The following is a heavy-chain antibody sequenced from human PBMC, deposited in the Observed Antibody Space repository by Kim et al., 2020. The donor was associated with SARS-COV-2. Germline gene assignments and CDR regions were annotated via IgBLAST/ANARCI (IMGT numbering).Heavy chain of an antibody. Sequence: SETLSLTCTVSGGSISSYYWSWIRQPPGKGLEWIGYIYYSGSTNYNPSLKSRVTISVDTSKNQFSLKLSSVTAADTAVYYCARHMKAFRWLLLLDYWGQGTLVTVSS. CDR1: GGSISSYY. V-gene: IGHV4-59*08. J-gene: IGHJ4*02. CDR3: ARHMKAFRWLLLLDY. CDR2: IYYSGST. D-gene: IGHD3-22*01.